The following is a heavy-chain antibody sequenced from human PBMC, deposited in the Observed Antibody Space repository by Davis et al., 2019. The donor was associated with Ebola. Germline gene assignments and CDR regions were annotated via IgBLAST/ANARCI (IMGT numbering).Heavy chain of an antibody. CDR3: ARDSTYYDFWSGYYHRYYGMDV. D-gene: IGHD3-3*01. CDR1: GFSFSDYY. J-gene: IGHJ6*02. V-gene: IGHV3-11*04. Sequence: GGSLRLSCAASGFSFSDYYMSWIRQAPGKGLEWVSYISSSGSTIYYADSVKGRFTISRDNAKNSLYLQMNSLRAEDTAVYYCARDSTYYDFWSGYYHRYYGMDVWGQGTTVTVSS. CDR2: ISSSGSTI.